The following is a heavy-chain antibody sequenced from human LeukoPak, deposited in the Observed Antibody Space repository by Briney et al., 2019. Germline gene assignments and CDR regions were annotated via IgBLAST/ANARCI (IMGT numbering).Heavy chain of an antibody. CDR2: ISYDGSNK. Sequence: GGSLRLSCAASGFTFSSYAMHWVRQAPGKGLEWVAVISYDGSNKYYADSVKGRFTISRDNSKNSLYLQMNSLRAEDTAVYYCARSFSISVATPTDYWGQGTLVTVSS. CDR3: ARSFSISVATPTDY. V-gene: IGHV3-30-3*01. CDR1: GFTFSSYA. J-gene: IGHJ4*02. D-gene: IGHD6-19*01.